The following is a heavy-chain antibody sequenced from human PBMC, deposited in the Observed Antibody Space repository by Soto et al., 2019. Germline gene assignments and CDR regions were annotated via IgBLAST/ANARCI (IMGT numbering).Heavy chain of an antibody. D-gene: IGHD1-1*01. Sequence: QLQLQESGPGLVKPSETLSLTCTVSGGSITGGSISSTTYYSGWMRQPPGKGLEWIASFFIGGNTYYNSSLKSRVAASVHTSKIQFSLKLTTVTAADTAVYFCARGHGLDNDAYYWGQGVLVIVSS. V-gene: IGHV4-39*01. CDR3: ARGHGLDNDAYY. CDR2: FFIGGNT. J-gene: IGHJ4*02. CDR1: GGSITGGSISSTTYY.